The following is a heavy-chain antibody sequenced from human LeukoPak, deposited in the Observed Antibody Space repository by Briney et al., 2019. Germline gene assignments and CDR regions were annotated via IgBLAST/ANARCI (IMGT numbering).Heavy chain of an antibody. CDR1: GYTFTSYG. CDR3: ARDLRYCRSSSCYGDYYFDY. CDR2: ISAYNGNT. J-gene: IGHJ4*02. Sequence: ASVKVSCKASGYTFTSYGISWVRQAPGQGLEWMGWISAYNGNTNYAQKLQGRVTMTTDTSTSTAYMELRSLRSDDTAVYYCARDLRYCRSSSCYGDYYFDYWGQGTLVTVSS. V-gene: IGHV1-18*01. D-gene: IGHD2-2*01.